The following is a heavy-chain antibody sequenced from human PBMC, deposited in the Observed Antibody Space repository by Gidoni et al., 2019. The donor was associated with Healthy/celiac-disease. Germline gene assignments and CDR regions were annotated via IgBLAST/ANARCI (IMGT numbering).Heavy chain of an antibody. Sequence: QVQLVESGGGVVQPGRSLRLSCAASGFTFSSYGMHWVRQAPGKGLEWVAVISYDGSNKYYADSVKGRFTISRDNSKNTLYLQMNSLRAEDTAVYYCASASGAAAGTCWGQGTLVTVSS. J-gene: IGHJ4*02. D-gene: IGHD6-13*01. CDR3: ASASGAAAGTC. CDR1: GFTFSSYG. V-gene: IGHV3-30*03. CDR2: ISYDGSNK.